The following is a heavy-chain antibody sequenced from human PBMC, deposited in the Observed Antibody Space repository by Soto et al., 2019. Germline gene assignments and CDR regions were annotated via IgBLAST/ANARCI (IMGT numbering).Heavy chain of an antibody. D-gene: IGHD5-18*01. CDR2: IIPIFGTA. J-gene: IGHJ4*02. V-gene: IGHV1-69*13. Sequence: SVKVSCKASGGTFSSYAISRVRQAPGQGLEWMGGIIPIFGTANYAQKFQGRVTITADESTSTAYMELSSLRSEDTAVYYCARSRGYSYGSDFDYWGQGTLVTVSS. CDR3: ARSRGYSYGSDFDY. CDR1: GGTFSSYA.